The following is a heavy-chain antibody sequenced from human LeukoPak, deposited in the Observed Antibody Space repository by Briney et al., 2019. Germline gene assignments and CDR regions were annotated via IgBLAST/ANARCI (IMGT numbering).Heavy chain of an antibody. J-gene: IGHJ6*03. V-gene: IGHV4-39*07. D-gene: IGHD2-8*01. CDR1: SGSISSSSYY. CDR3: ARENGGYYYYYMDV. Sequence: SETLSLTCTVSSGSISSSSYYWGWIRQPPGKGLEWIGSIYYSGSTYYNPSLKSRVTISVDTSKNQFSLKLSSVTAADTAVYYCARENGGYYYYYMDVWGKGTTVTISS. CDR2: IYYSGST.